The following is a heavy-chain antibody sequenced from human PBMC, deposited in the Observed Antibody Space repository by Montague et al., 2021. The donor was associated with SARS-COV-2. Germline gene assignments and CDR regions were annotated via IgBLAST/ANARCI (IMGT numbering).Heavy chain of an antibody. CDR2: LYTSGST. CDR3: ARDGADYSFAYYHEMDV. CDR1: GASVRTYY. J-gene: IGHJ6*02. V-gene: IGHV4-4*07. D-gene: IGHD5-12*01. Sequence: SDTLSLTCTVSGASVRTYYWSWIRQSAGKKLEWMGRLYTSGSTYYNPSFKSRVTMSLDTSKNLFSLNLSSMTAADTAVYYCARDGADYSFAYYHEMDVWGQGIAVTVSS.